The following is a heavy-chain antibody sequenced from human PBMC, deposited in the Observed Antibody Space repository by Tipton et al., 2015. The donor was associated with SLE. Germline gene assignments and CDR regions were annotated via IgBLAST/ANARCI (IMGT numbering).Heavy chain of an antibody. V-gene: IGHV3-33*01. CDR1: GFTFSAYG. CDR3: ARVNDFLLYGMDV. D-gene: IGHD3-3*01. CDR2: IWYDGTEK. Sequence: SGFTFSAYGMHWVRQAPGKGLEWVAVIWYDGTEKYYTDSVKGRFTISRDNSKNTLYLQMNSLRAEDTAVYYCARVNDFLLYGMDVWGQGTTVTVSS. J-gene: IGHJ6*02.